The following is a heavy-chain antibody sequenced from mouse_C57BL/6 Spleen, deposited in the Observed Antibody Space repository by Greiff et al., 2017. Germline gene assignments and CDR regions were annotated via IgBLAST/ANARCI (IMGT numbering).Heavy chain of an antibody. J-gene: IGHJ2*01. CDR1: GYTFTSYW. CDR3: AKNYYDY. Sequence: VQLKQPGAELVRPGTSVKLSCKASGYTFTSYWMHWVKQRPGQGLEWIGVIDPSDSYTNYNQKFKGKATLTVDTSSSTAYMQLSSLTSEDSAVYYCAKNYYDYWGQGTTLTVSS. V-gene: IGHV1-59*01. CDR2: IDPSDSYT. D-gene: IGHD1-1*01.